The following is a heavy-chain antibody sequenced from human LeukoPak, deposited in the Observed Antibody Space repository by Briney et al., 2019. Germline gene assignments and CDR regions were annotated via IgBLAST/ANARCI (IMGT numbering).Heavy chain of an antibody. CDR1: GGSISSYY. D-gene: IGHD3-10*01. V-gene: IGHV4-4*07. CDR2: IYTSGST. J-gene: IGHJ4*02. Sequence: PSETLSLTCTVSGGSISSYYWSWIRQPAGKGLELIGRIYTSGSTNYNPSLKSRVTMSVDTSKNQFSLKLSSVTAADTAVYYCARVALWFGELTHYFDYWGQGTLVTVSS. CDR3: ARVALWFGELTHYFDY.